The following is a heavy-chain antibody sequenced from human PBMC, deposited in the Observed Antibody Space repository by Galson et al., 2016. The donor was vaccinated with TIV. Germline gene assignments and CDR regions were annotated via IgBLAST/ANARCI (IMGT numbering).Heavy chain of an antibody. CDR2: LHSGGRT. V-gene: IGHV3-53*04. Sequence: SLRLSCAASGFTVSTNYMSWVRQAPGKGLEWVSVLHSGGRTYYADSVKGRFTIPRHNSQNTLYLQMNTLRPDDTAVYYCARDLRGALDSWGQGTLVTVSS. CDR1: GFTVSTNY. J-gene: IGHJ4*02. D-gene: IGHD3-10*01. CDR3: ARDLRGALDS.